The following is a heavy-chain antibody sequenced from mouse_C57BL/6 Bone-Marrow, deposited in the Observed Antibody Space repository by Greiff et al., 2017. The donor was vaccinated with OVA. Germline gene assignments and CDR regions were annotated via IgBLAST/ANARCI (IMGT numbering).Heavy chain of an antibody. CDR1: GYTFTSYW. J-gene: IGHJ4*01. D-gene: IGHD2-1*01. CDR2: IHPNSGST. CDR3: ARAPLRNDDMDN. Sequence: QVQLQQSGAELVKPGASVKLSCKASGYTFTSYWMHWVKQRPGQGLEWIGVIHPNSGSTNYNEKFKGKATLTVDTSSSTAYMQLSSLTSEDSAVYYCARAPLRNDDMDNWGQGTTVTVSS. V-gene: IGHV1-64*01.